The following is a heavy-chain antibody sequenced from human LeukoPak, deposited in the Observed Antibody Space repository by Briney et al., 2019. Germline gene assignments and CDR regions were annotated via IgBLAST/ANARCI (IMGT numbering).Heavy chain of an antibody. CDR3: ARPRDGYLTDAFDI. CDR2: IYPGDSES. V-gene: IGHV5-51*01. CDR1: GYSFTSFW. Sequence: GESLKISCKGSGYSFTSFWIGWVRQMPGKGLEWMGIIYPGDSESRYSPSFQGQVTISADKSISTAYLQWSSLKALDTAMYYCARPRDGYLTDAFDIWGQGTMVTVSS. J-gene: IGHJ3*02. D-gene: IGHD5-24*01.